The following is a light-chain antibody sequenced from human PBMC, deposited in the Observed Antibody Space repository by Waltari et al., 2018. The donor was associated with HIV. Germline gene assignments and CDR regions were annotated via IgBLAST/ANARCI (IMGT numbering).Light chain of an antibody. Sequence: QSALTQPASVSGSPGQSITISCTGTSSDVGSYNLVSWYQQHPGKAPKLMIYEVSKRPSWVSNRFSGSKSGDTVSLTISGLQAEDQADYYCCSDAGSSTFVFGTGTKVTVL. CDR1: SSDVGSYNL. J-gene: IGLJ1*01. V-gene: IGLV2-23*02. CDR2: EVS. CDR3: CSDAGSSTFV.